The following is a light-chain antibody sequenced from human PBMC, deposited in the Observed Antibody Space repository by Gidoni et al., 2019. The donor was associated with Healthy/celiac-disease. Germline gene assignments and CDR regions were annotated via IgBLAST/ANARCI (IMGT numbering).Light chain of an antibody. CDR1: QSVSSY. J-gene: IGKJ2*04. V-gene: IGKV3-11*01. CDR2: DAS. CDR3: QQRSNWMCS. Sequence: EIVLTQSPATLSLSPGERATLSCRASQSVSSYLAWYQQKPGQAPRLLIYDASNRATGTPARFSGSGSGTDFTLTISSLEPEDFAVYYCQQRSNWMCSFXXXTKLEIK.